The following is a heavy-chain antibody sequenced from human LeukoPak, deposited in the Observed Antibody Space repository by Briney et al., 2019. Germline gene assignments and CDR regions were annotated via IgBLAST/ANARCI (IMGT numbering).Heavy chain of an antibody. V-gene: IGHV3-74*03. Sequence: GGSLRLSCAASGFTFSSDWMHWVRQAPGQGLVWVSRISSDGSGTKYADSVKGRITISRDNTKNTLSLQMNGLRAGDTAVYYCARGDCGGDCYAFDIWGQGTRVTVSS. CDR1: GFTFSSDW. D-gene: IGHD2-21*02. CDR3: ARGDCGGDCYAFDI. J-gene: IGHJ3*02. CDR2: ISSDGSGT.